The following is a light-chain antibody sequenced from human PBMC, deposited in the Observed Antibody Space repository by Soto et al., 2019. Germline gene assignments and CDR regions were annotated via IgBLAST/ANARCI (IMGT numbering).Light chain of an antibody. CDR2: EVS. CDR1: SSDIGAYNH. Sequence: QSALTQAASASGSPGQSITISCTGTSSDIGAYNHVSWYQQHPGKAPKVLIYEVSDRPSGISNRFSGSKSGNTASLTISGLQAEDEADYYCASQTTSLTCVFGGGTKLTVL. V-gene: IGLV2-14*01. CDR3: ASQTTSLTCV. J-gene: IGLJ3*02.